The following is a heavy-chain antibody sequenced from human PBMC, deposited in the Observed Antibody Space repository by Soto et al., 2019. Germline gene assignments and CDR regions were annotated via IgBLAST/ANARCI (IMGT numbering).Heavy chain of an antibody. CDR2: IYYSGST. J-gene: IGHJ4*02. CDR3: ARGSSGYDTFDY. Sequence: NPSETLSLTCTVSGGSISSYYWSWVRQPPGKGLEWIGYIYYSGSTNYNPSLKSRVTISVDTSKNQFSLKLSSVTAADTAVYYCARGSSGYDTFDYWGQGTLVTVSS. D-gene: IGHD3-22*01. V-gene: IGHV4-59*08. CDR1: GGSISSYY.